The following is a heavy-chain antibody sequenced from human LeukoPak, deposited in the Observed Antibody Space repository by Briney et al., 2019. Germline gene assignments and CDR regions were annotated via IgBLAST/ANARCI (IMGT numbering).Heavy chain of an antibody. CDR1: GGSISSSSYY. CDR2: IYYSGST. V-gene: IGHV4-39*01. D-gene: IGHD6-19*01. Sequence: PSETLSLTCTVSGGSISSSSYYWGWIRQPPGKGLEWIGSIYYSGSTYYNPSLKSRVTISVDTSKNQFSLKLSSVTAADTAVYYCARQDSSGWYLLYYYGMDVWGQGTTVTVSS. CDR3: ARQDSSGWYLLYYYGMDV. J-gene: IGHJ6*02.